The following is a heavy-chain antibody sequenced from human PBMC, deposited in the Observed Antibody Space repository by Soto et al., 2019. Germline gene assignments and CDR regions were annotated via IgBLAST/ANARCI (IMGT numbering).Heavy chain of an antibody. V-gene: IGHV4-59*11. CDR2: IYYSGNT. CDR3: ARGYCSSTSCYEFDD. J-gene: IGHJ4*02. D-gene: IGHD2-2*01. Sequence: SETLSLTCTVSSASISSHYWNWIRQPPGKGLEWIGSIYYSGNTNYSPSLKSRVTISVDTSKKQFSLKLSSVTAADTAMYYCARGYCSSTSCYEFDDWGQGTRVTVSS. CDR1: SASISSHY.